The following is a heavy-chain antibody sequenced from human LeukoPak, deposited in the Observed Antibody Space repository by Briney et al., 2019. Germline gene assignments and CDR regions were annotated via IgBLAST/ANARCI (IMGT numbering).Heavy chain of an antibody. J-gene: IGHJ4*02. CDR2: IYYSGGT. CDR1: GGSISSYY. Sequence: SETLSLTCTVSGGSISSYYWSWIRQPPGKGLEWIGYIYYSGGTNYNPSLKSRVTISVDTSKNQFSLKLSSVTAADTAVYYCARHAASGYDLGTFDYWGQGTLVTVSS. D-gene: IGHD5-12*01. V-gene: IGHV4-59*08. CDR3: ARHAASGYDLGTFDY.